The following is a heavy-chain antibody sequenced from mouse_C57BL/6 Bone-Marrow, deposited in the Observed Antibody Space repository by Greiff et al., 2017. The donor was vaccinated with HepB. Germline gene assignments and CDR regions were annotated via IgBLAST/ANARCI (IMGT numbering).Heavy chain of an antibody. D-gene: IGHD1-1*01. J-gene: IGHJ1*03. CDR3: ASATTVVASNWYFDV. Sequence: EVHLVESGGDLVKPGGSLNLSCAASGFTFSSYGMSWVRQTPDKRLEWVATISSGGSYTYYPDSVKGRFTISRDNAKNTLYLQMSSLKSEDTAMYYCASATTVVASNWYFDVWGTGTTVTVSS. CDR1: GFTFSSYG. V-gene: IGHV5-6*01. CDR2: ISSGGSYT.